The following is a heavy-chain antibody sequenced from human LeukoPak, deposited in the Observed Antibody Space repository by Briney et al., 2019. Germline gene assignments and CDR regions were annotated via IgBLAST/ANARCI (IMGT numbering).Heavy chain of an antibody. CDR3: ARGGYYGGDDY. Sequence: GGSLRLSCAASGFTFSHYYMSWIRQAPGKGLEGVSYISGDGSSISYADSVQGRFTISRDNAKISLYLQMNSLRPEDTAVYYCARGGYYGGDDYWGQGTLVTVSS. J-gene: IGHJ4*02. D-gene: IGHD4-23*01. V-gene: IGHV3-11*01. CDR1: GFTFSHYY. CDR2: ISGDGSSI.